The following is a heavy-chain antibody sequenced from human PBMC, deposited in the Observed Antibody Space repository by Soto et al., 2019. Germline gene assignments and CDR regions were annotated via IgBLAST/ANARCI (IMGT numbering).Heavy chain of an antibody. D-gene: IGHD3-3*01. CDR3: ARVPGGFGVVPYYFDY. V-gene: IGHV1-2*04. Sequence: QVQLVQSGAEVKKPGASVKVSCKASGYTFTGYYMHWVRQAPGQGLEWMGWINPNSGGTNYAQKFQGWVTMTRDTSISTAYMELSRLRSDDTAVYYCARVPGGFGVVPYYFDYWGQGTLVTVSS. CDR1: GYTFTGYY. J-gene: IGHJ4*02. CDR2: INPNSGGT.